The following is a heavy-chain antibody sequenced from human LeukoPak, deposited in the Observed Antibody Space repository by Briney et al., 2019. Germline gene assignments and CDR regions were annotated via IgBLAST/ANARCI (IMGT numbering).Heavy chain of an antibody. CDR1: GYTFTSYG. D-gene: IGHD3-10*01. Sequence: ASVKVSCKASGYTFTSYGISWVRRAPGQGLEWMGWISAYNGNTNYAQKLQGRVTMTTDTSTSTAYMELRSLRSDDTAVYYCARFQPDAMVRGVILPYYYGMDVWGQGTTVTVSS. CDR3: ARFQPDAMVRGVILPYYYGMDV. CDR2: ISAYNGNT. V-gene: IGHV1-18*01. J-gene: IGHJ6*02.